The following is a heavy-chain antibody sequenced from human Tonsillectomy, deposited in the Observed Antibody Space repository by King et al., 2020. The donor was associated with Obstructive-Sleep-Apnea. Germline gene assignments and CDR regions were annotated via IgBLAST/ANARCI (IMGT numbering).Heavy chain of an antibody. CDR2: IKNSGST. J-gene: IGHJ4*02. V-gene: IGHV4-34*01. CDR3: AREVDY. Sequence: VQLQQWGAGLLKPSETLSLTCAVYGGSFSGYYWSWIRQLPGKGLEWIGEIKNSGSTNYNPSLKIRVTISADTSKTQFSLKLSAVTAADTVVYYCAREVDYWGQGTLVTVSS. CDR1: GGSFSGYY.